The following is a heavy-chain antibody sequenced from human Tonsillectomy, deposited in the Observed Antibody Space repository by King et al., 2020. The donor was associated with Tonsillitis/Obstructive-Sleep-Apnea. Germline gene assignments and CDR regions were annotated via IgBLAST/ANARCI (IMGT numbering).Heavy chain of an antibody. CDR3: ARPYCPNTSCYLTFDY. D-gene: IGHD2-2*01. CDR1: GFTFSDYY. Sequence: HVQLVESGGGLVRPGESLRLSCAASGFTFSDYYMSWIRQAPGKGLEWLSYISPSSSSRKYADSVKGRFTISRDNAKNSLYLQMNRLRAEDTAVYYCARPYCPNTSCYLTFDYWGQGTLVTVSS. CDR2: ISPSSSSR. J-gene: IGHJ4*02. V-gene: IGHV3-11*05.